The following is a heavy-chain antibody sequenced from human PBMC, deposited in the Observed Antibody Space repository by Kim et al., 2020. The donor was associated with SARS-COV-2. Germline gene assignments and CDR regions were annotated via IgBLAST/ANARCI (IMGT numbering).Heavy chain of an antibody. CDR2: IYPGDSDT. V-gene: IGHV5-51*01. CDR3: ARRSLAAALRSRGCMDV. J-gene: IGHJ6*02. CDR1: GYSFTSYW. D-gene: IGHD6-13*01. Sequence: GESLKISCKGSGYSFTSYWIGWVRQMPGKGLEWMGIIYPGDSDTRYSPSFQGQVTISADKSISTAYLQWSSLKASDTAMYYCARRSLAAALRSRGCMDVWGQGTTVTVSS.